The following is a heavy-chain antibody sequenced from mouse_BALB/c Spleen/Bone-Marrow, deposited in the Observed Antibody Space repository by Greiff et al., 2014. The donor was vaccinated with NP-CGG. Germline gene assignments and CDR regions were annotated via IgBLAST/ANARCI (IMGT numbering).Heavy chain of an antibody. V-gene: IGHV3-8*02. CDR1: GDSITSGY. CDR2: ISYSGST. CDR3: ARDYGYPAWFAY. J-gene: IGHJ3*01. D-gene: IGHD1-2*01. Sequence: VQLQQSGPSLVKPSQTLSLTCSVTGDSITSGYWNWIRKFPGNKLEYMGCISYSGSTYYNPSLKSRISITRDTSKDQYYLQLNSVTTEDTATYYCARDYGYPAWFAYWGQGTLVTVSA.